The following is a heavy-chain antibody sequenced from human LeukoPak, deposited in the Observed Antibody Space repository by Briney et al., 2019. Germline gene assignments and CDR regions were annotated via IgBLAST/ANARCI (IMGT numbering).Heavy chain of an antibody. CDR3: AKDLIVSGTATILDY. J-gene: IGHJ4*02. Sequence: GGSLRLSCAASGFTFSNYGMHWVRQAPGQGLELVAVISYDASYKNYADSVKGRFTISRDNSKNTVYLQMNSLRAEDTAVYYCAKDLIVSGTATILDYWGQGTLVTVSS. V-gene: IGHV3-30*18. CDR2: ISYDASYK. CDR1: GFTFSNYG. D-gene: IGHD5-24*01.